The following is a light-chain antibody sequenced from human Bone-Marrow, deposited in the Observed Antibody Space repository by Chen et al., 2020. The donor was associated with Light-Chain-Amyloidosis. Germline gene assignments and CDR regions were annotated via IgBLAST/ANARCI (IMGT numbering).Light chain of an antibody. J-gene: IGLJ3*02. CDR1: SGSIATNY. Sequence: NFMLTQPHSVSESPGKTVIISCTRSSGSIATNYVQWYQQRPGSSPTTVIYEDDQRPSGVPDRFSCSIDRSSNSASLTISGLKTEDEAAYYCQSYQGSSQGVFGGGTKLTVL. CDR3: QSYQGSSQGV. V-gene: IGLV6-57*01. CDR2: EDD.